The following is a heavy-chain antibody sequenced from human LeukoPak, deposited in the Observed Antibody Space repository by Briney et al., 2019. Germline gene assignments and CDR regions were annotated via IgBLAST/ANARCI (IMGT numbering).Heavy chain of an antibody. V-gene: IGHV1-69*01. CDR2: IIPIFGTA. CDR1: GGTFISYA. D-gene: IGHD4-17*01. J-gene: IGHJ4*02. Sequence: SVKVSCKASGGTFISYAISWVRQAPGQGLEWMGGIIPIFGTANYAQKFQGRVTITADESTSTAYMELSSLRSEDTAVYYCAIVMTTVTTYLDYWGQGTLVTVSS. CDR3: AIVMTTVTTYLDY.